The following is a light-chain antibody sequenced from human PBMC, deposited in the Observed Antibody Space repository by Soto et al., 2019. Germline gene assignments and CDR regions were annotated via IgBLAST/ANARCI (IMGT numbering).Light chain of an antibody. V-gene: IGKV1-5*01. CDR2: AGS. CDR3: QHYNRNSGT. Sequence: DIQLTQSPFTLSASVGDSITISCRASQSISNSLAWYQQKPGKAPKVLIYAGSSLDSGVPSRFSASGSGTDFTLRINSLQPDDFATYYCQHYNRNSGTFGQGTTVEV. CDR1: QSISNS. J-gene: IGKJ1*01.